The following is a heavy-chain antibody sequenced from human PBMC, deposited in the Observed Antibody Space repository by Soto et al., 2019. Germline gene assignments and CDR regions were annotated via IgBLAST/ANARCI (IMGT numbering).Heavy chain of an antibody. J-gene: IGHJ6*02. CDR2: ISSSSSTI. V-gene: IGHV3-48*02. D-gene: IGHD2-15*01. CDR3: ARDGYCSGGSCYGAYYYYYGMDV. CDR1: GFTFSSYS. Sequence: GGSLRLSCAASGFTFSSYSMNWVRQAPGKGLEWVSYISSSSSTIYYADSVKGRFTISRDNAKNSLYLQMNSLRDEDTAVYYCARDGYCSGGSCYGAYYYYYGMDVWAQGATVTVSS.